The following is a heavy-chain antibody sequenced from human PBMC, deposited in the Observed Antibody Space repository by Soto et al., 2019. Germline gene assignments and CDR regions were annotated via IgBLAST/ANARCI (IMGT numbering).Heavy chain of an antibody. CDR1: GGTVASSHW. CDR3: ARVSLWGMATGIDY. CDR2: VYHTGDT. V-gene: IGHV4-4*02. Sequence: PSETLSLTCGVSGGTVASSHWWSWVRQSPGRGLEWVGNVYHTGDTNFNPSLQSRVTFSVDKSNNQFSLRLTSVTAADTAVYYCARVSLWGMATGIDYWGQGTLVTVSS. D-gene: IGHD2-8*02. J-gene: IGHJ4*02.